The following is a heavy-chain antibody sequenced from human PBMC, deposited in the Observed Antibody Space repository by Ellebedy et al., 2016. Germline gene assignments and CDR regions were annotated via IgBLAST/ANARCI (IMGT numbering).Heavy chain of an antibody. CDR1: DGSFSGYY. CDR2: INQDGYI. J-gene: IGHJ5*02. D-gene: IGHD3-10*01. V-gene: IGHV4-34*01. CDR3: ARYGYGSGSYSLES. Sequence: SETLSLTCGVYDGSFSGYYWAWIRQSPGKGLEWIGEINQDGYIKYNPSLRSRLTISVDTSKDQFSLRLSSVTAADTAVYYCARYGYGSGSYSLESWGQGTLVTVSS.